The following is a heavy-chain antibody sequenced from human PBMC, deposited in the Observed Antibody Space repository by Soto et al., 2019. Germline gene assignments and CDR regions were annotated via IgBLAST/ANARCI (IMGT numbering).Heavy chain of an antibody. CDR3: ARQLTYDFWSGYSQGGMDV. D-gene: IGHD3-3*01. CDR2: IDPSDSYT. CDR1: GYSFTSYW. V-gene: IGHV5-10-1*01. Sequence: PGESLKISCKGSGYSFTSYWISWVRQIPGKGLEGMGRIDPSDSYTNYSPSFQGHVTISADKSISTAYLQWSSLKASDTAMYYCARQLTYDFWSGYSQGGMDVWGQGTTVTVSS. J-gene: IGHJ6*02.